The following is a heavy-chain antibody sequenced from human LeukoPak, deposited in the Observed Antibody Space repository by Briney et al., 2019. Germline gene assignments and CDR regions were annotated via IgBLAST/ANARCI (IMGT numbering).Heavy chain of an antibody. D-gene: IGHD2-2*01. CDR2: IKQDGSEK. J-gene: IGHJ4*02. Sequence: PGVPLGLSCAASGFSFSSYWMSWVRQAPGKGLQWVANIKQDGSEKYYVDPVKGRFTISRDNAKNSLYLQMSSLRAEDTAVYYCVRVAAATPAFDYWGQGTLVTVSS. CDR1: GFSFSSYW. V-gene: IGHV3-7*04. CDR3: VRVAAATPAFDY.